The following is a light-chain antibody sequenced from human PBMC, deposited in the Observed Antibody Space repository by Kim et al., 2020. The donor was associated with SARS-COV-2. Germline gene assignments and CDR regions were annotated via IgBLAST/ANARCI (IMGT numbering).Light chain of an antibody. V-gene: IGLV2-23*02. CDR3: CSCAGSSTFVV. Sequence: QSVLTQPASVSGSPGQSITISCTGTSSDVGSYNLVSWYQQHPGKAPKLMIYEVSKRPSGVSNRFSGSKSGNTASLTISGLQAEDEADYYCCSCAGSSTFVVFGGGTQLTVL. CDR1: SSDVGSYNL. CDR2: EVS. J-gene: IGLJ2*01.